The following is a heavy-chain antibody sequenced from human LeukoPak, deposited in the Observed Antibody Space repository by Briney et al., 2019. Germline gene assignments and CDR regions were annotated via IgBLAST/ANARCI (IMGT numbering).Heavy chain of an antibody. V-gene: IGHV4-59*13. CDR3: AGSVDYGIYYYYGMDV. CDR2: IYYSGST. J-gene: IGHJ6*02. Sequence: SETLSLTCTVSGDSISSYYWSWIRQPPGKGLEWIGYIYYSGSTNYNPSLKSRVTISVDTSKNQFSLKLSSVTAADTAVYYCAGSVDYGIYYYYGMDVWGQGTTVTVSS. D-gene: IGHD4-17*01. CDR1: GDSISSYY.